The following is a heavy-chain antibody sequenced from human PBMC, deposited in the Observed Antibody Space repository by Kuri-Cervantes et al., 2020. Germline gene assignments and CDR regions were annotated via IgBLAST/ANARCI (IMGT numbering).Heavy chain of an antibody. Sequence: GGSLRLSCAASGFTFDDYATHWVRQAPGKGLEWVSGISWNSGSIGYVDSVKGRFTISRDNAKNSLYLQMNSLRAEDTAVYYCARERRRTCGGGCYSGHWFDPWGQGTLVTVSS. CDR1: GFTFDDYA. CDR2: ISWNSGSI. CDR3: ARERRRTCGGGCYSGHWFDP. J-gene: IGHJ5*02. V-gene: IGHV3-9*01. D-gene: IGHD2-21*02.